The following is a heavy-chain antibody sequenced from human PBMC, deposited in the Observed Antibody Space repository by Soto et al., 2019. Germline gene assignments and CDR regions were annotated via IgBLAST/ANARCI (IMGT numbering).Heavy chain of an antibody. J-gene: IGHJ4*02. D-gene: IGHD3-16*01. Sequence: SETLSLTCTVSGGSISSYYWSWIRQPAGKGLEWIGRIYTSGSTNYNPSLKSRVTMSVDTSKNQFSLKLSSVTAADTAVYYCAGEDYVWGNADYWGQGTLVTVSS. V-gene: IGHV4-4*07. CDR1: GGSISSYY. CDR2: IYTSGST. CDR3: AGEDYVWGNADY.